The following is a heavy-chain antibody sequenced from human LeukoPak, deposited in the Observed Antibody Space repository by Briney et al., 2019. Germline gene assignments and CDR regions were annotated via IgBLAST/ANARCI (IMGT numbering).Heavy chain of an antibody. J-gene: IGHJ4*02. Sequence: SETLSLTCAVAGGSISSSNWWSWVRQPPGKGLEWIGEIYHSGSTNYNPSLKSRVTISVDKSKNQFSLKLSSVTAADTAVYYCARAISSGWYGGYYFDYWGQGTLVTVSS. CDR3: ARAISSGWYGGYYFDY. CDR2: IYHSGST. V-gene: IGHV4-4*02. CDR1: GGSISSSNW. D-gene: IGHD6-19*01.